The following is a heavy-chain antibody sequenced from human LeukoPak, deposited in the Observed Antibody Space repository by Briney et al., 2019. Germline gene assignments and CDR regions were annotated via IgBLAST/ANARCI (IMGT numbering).Heavy chain of an antibody. J-gene: IGHJ3*02. CDR1: GYTFTGYY. CDR2: INPNSGGT. D-gene: IGHD1-26*01. Sequence: ASVKVSCKASGYTFTGYYMHWVRQAPGQGLEWMGWINPNSGGTNYAQKFQGRVTMTRDTSISTAYMELSRPRSDDTGVYYCARRRATEDAFDIWGQGTMVTVSS. V-gene: IGHV1-2*02. CDR3: ARRRATEDAFDI.